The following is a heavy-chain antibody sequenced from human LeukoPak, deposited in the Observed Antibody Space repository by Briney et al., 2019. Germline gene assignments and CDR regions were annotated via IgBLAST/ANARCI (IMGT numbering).Heavy chain of an antibody. CDR2: ISSSSSYI. J-gene: IGHJ4*02. V-gene: IGHV3-21*01. CDR1: GFTFSSYS. D-gene: IGHD3-16*02. CDR3: AREAGLSGVYYFDF. Sequence: GGSLRLSCAAPGFTFSSYSMNWVRQAPGKGLEWVSSISSSSSYIYYADSVKGRFTISRDNAKNSLYLQMNSLRAEDTAVYYCAREAGLSGVYYFDFWGQGTLVTVSS.